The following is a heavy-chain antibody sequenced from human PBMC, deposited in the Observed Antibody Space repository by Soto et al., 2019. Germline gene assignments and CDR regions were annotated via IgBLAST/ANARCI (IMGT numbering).Heavy chain of an antibody. CDR2: ISYDGSNK. J-gene: IGHJ4*02. D-gene: IGHD2-15*01. V-gene: IGHV3-30-3*01. CDR1: GFTFSSYA. Sequence: PGGSLRLSCAASGFTFSSYAMHWVRQAPGKGLEWVAVISYDGSNKCYADSVKGRFTISRDNSKNTLYLQMNSLRAEDTAVYYCARGYCSGGSCTYFDYWGQGTLVTVSS. CDR3: ARGYCSGGSCTYFDY.